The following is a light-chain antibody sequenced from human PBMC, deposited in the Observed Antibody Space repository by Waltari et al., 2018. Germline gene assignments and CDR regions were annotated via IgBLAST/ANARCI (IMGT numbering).Light chain of an antibody. Sequence: DIQMTQSPSSLSASVADSVTITWRASQGIIFSLAWFQQKPGKAPKSLIYGASRLQSGVPSKFSGSRFGTDFTLTISSLQPEDSAIYYCQQYNTYPITFGQGTRLEIK. CDR3: QQYNTYPIT. CDR2: GAS. CDR1: QGIIFS. J-gene: IGKJ5*01. V-gene: IGKV1-16*02.